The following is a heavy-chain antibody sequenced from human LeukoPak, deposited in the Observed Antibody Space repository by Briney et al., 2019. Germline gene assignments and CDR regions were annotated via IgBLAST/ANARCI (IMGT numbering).Heavy chain of an antibody. V-gene: IGHV1-18*01. CDR1: GYTFTSYG. CDR2: ISAYNGNT. Sequence: ASVKVSCKASGYTFTSYGISWVRQAPGQGLEWMGWISAYNGNTNYAQKLQGRVTMTTDTSTGTAYMELRSLRSDDTAVYYCASALRAVAGAYYYYGMDVWGQGTTVTVSS. D-gene: IGHD6-19*01. J-gene: IGHJ6*02. CDR3: ASALRAVAGAYYYYGMDV.